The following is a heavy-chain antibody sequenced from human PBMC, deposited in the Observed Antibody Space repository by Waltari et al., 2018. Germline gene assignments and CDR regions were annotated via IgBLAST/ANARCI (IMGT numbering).Heavy chain of an antibody. CDR1: GFPFRNAW. CDR2: IKSRGDGETT. V-gene: IGHV3-15*01. J-gene: IGHJ4*02. CDR3: AAGTGKTDLDY. Sequence: EVHLVESGGGLVKPGGCLRLSCAASGFPFRNAWMNWVRQATGKGLEWVGRIKSRGDGETTDYAASVKGRFTISRDDSQNTVSIQMNSLRTEDSAVYFCAAGTGKTDLDYWGQGSLVTVSS.